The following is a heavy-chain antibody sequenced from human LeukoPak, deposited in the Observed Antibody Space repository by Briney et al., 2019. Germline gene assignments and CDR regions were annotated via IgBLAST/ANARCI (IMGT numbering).Heavy chain of an antibody. J-gene: IGHJ4*02. CDR2: IFTTGTT. V-gene: IGHV4-61*02. Sequence: SQTLSLTCTVSGDSIFSGTYHWSWVRQPAGKGLEWIGRIFTTGTTNFSPALKSRVTLSLDRSKNQFSLQLTSVTAADTAVYYCARVQGWAAMGPFDYWGQGTLVTVSS. CDR3: ARVQGWAAMGPFDY. D-gene: IGHD5-18*01. CDR1: GDSIFSGTYH.